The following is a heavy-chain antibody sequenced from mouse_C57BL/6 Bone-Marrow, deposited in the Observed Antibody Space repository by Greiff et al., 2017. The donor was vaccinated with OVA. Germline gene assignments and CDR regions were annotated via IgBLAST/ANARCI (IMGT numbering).Heavy chain of an antibody. V-gene: IGHV1-64*01. Sequence: QVQLQQPGAELVKPGALVKLSCKASGYTFTSYWMHWVKQRPGQGLEWIGMIHPNSGSTDYNEKFKSKATLTVDKSSSTAYMQLSSLTSEDSAVYYCARGGLPAWFAYWGQGTLVTVSA. D-gene: IGHD5-5*01. CDR3: ARGGLPAWFAY. J-gene: IGHJ3*01. CDR1: GYTFTSYW. CDR2: IHPNSGST.